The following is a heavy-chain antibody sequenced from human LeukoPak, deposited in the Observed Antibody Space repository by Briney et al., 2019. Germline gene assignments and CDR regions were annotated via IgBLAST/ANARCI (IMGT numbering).Heavy chain of an antibody. Sequence: AGGSLRLSCAASGFTFSDYYMSWIRQAPGKGLEWVSYISSSGSTIYYADSVKGRFTISRDNAKNSLYLQMNSLRAEDTAVYYCASSMVRGARGAIYYGMDVWGQGTTVTVSS. D-gene: IGHD3-10*01. J-gene: IGHJ6*02. CDR3: ASSMVRGARGAIYYGMDV. CDR2: ISSSGSTI. V-gene: IGHV3-11*01. CDR1: GFTFSDYY.